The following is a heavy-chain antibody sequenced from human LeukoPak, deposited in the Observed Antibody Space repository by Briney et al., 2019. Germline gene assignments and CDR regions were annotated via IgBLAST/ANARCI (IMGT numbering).Heavy chain of an antibody. D-gene: IGHD1-26*01. CDR3: AKAAEVGVTGYYYYMDV. J-gene: IGHJ6*03. V-gene: IGHV3-30*02. CDR2: IRYDGSNK. CDR1: GFTFSSYG. Sequence: PGGSLRLSCAASGFTFSSYGMHWVRQAPGKGLEWVAFIRYDGSNKYYADSVKGRFTISRDNSKNTLYLQMSSLRAEDTAVYYCAKAAEVGVTGYYYYMDVWGKGTTVTISS.